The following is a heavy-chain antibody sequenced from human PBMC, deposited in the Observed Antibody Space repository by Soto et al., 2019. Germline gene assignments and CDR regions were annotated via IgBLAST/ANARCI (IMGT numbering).Heavy chain of an antibody. Sequence: GXSXKVSFKASGYTXSSYGIRLVRQAPGQGLEWIGWISAYNGNTNYAQKLQGRATMTTDTSTSTAYIEMRSLRSDDTAVYYCARADTLVHWFDPWGQGTLATVS. J-gene: IGHJ5*02. CDR3: ARADTLVHWFDP. V-gene: IGHV1-18*01. CDR1: GYTXSSYG. CDR2: ISAYNGNT. D-gene: IGHD6-6*01.